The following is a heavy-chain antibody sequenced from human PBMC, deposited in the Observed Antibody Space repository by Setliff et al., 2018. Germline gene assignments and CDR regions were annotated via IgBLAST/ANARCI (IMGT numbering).Heavy chain of an antibody. D-gene: IGHD4-17*01. J-gene: IGHJ1*01. CDR2: INPSGENT. CDR1: GYTLSHYY. V-gene: IGHV1-46*01. CDR3: VRDAGWQYDDYAGVYFPH. Sequence: GASVKVSCKASGYTLSHYYMHWVRQAPGQGLEWMGLINPSGENTNYAQKFQGRVNMTTDTSTSTAYMELRSLRSDDTAVYYCVRDAGWQYDDYAGVYFPHWGQGTLVTVSS.